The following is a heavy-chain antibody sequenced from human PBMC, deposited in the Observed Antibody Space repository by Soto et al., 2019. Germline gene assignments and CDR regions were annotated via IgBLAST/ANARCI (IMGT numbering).Heavy chain of an antibody. CDR2: ISYDGSNK. Sequence: PGGSLRLSCAASGFIFSNYGMHWIRQAPGKGLEWVAVISYDGSNKYYADSVKGRFTISRDNSKNTLYLQMHSLRAEDTAVYYCAKWGWIQLWMDYYYGMDVWGQGTTVTVSS. CDR3: AKWGWIQLWMDYYYGMDV. V-gene: IGHV3-30*18. CDR1: GFIFSNYG. D-gene: IGHD5-18*01. J-gene: IGHJ6*02.